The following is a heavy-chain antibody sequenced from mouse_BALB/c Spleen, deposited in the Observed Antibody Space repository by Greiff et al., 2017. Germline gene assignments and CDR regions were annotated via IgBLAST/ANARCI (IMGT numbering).Heavy chain of an antibody. V-gene: IGHV1-63*01. J-gene: IGHJ3*01. D-gene: IGHD1-1*01. Sequence: QVQLQQSGAELVRPGTSVKISCKASGYAFTNYWLGWVKQRPGHGLEWIGDIYPGSGNTYYDEKFKGKVTLTADKSSSTAYMQISSLTSEDAAVYFCARRGYGTRTGFAYWGQGTLVTVSA. CDR2: IYPGSGNT. CDR1: GYAFTNYW. CDR3: ARRGYGTRTGFAY.